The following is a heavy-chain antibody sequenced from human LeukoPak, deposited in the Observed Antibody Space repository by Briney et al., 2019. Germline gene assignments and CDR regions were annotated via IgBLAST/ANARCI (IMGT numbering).Heavy chain of an antibody. D-gene: IGHD2-15*01. CDR3: ARDPHGLLEGWFDP. J-gene: IGHJ5*02. V-gene: IGHV3-7*01. CDR2: IKQDGSEK. Sequence: GGSPRLSCAASGFTFSSYWMSWIRQAPGKGLEWVANIKQDGSEKYYVDSVKGRFTISRDNAKNSLYLQMNSLRAEDTAVYYCARDPHGLLEGWFDPWGQGTLVTVSS. CDR1: GFTFSSYW.